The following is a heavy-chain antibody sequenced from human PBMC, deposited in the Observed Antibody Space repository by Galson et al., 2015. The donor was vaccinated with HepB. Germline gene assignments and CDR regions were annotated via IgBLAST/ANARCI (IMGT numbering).Heavy chain of an antibody. CDR1: GFIFNSYA. CDR2: LSYDGSTK. CDR3: AGEPYSSGWTKRGRYFDY. J-gene: IGHJ4*02. Sequence: SLRLSCAASGFIFNSYAMTWVRQAPGKGLEWVSFLSYDGSTKYYADSVKGRFTTSRDNSKNTLYLQMNSLRPEDTDVYYCAGEPYSSGWTKRGRYFDYWGQGALVTVSS. V-gene: IGHV3-30-3*01. D-gene: IGHD6-19*01.